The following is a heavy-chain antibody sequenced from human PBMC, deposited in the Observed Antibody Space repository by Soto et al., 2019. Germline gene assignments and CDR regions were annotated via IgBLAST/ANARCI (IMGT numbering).Heavy chain of an antibody. V-gene: IGHV4-34*01. D-gene: IGHD5-18*01. Sequence: PSETLSLTCAVYGGSFSGYYWSWIRQPPGKGLEWIGEINHSGSTNYNPSLKSRVTISVXXXXXXFXLXLXXXTAAXTAVYYCARFVRRGYSYGRLDYWGQGTLVTVSS. CDR1: GGSFSGYY. CDR2: INHSGST. J-gene: IGHJ4*02. CDR3: ARFVRRGYSYGRLDY.